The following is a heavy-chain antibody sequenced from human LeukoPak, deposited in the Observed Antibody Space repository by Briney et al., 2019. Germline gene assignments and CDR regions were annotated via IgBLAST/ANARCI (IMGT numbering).Heavy chain of an antibody. J-gene: IGHJ4*02. CDR1: GYTFSIYD. CDR3: AREGVAATGLDY. V-gene: IGHV1-46*01. Sequence: ASVKVSCKASGYTFSIYDMHWVRQAPGQGLEWMGIINPSGGSASDTQKFQGRVTMTRDTSTSTLYMELSSLRSEDTAVYYCAREGVAATGLDYWGQGTPVTVSS. CDR2: INPSGGSA. D-gene: IGHD6-13*01.